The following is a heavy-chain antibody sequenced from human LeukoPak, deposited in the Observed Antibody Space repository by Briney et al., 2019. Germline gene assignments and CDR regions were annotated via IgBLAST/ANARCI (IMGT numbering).Heavy chain of an antibody. Sequence: GESLRISCKGSGYSFTSYWIGWVRQIPGKGLEWMGIIYPGDSDTRYSPSFQGQVTISADKSISTAYLQWSSLKASDTAMYYCARHLYGSGSYLGYWGQGTLVTISS. V-gene: IGHV5-51*01. CDR2: IYPGDSDT. D-gene: IGHD3-10*01. CDR1: GYSFTSYW. CDR3: ARHLYGSGSYLGY. J-gene: IGHJ4*02.